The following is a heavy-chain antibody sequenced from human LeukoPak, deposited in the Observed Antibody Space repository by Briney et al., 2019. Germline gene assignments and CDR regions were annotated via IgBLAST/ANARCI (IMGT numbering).Heavy chain of an antibody. Sequence: GGSLRLSCAASEFTFSSHGMHWVRQAPGKGLEWVAVIWYDGSKKYYADSVKGRFTISRDNSKNTLYLQMNSLRAEDTAVYYCARGATIWYGMDVWGQGTTVTVSS. D-gene: IGHD5-24*01. CDR2: IWYDGSKK. V-gene: IGHV3-33*01. CDR1: EFTFSSHG. CDR3: ARGATIWYGMDV. J-gene: IGHJ6*02.